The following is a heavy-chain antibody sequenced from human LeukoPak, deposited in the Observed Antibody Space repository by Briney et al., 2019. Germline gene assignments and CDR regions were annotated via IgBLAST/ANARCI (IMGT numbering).Heavy chain of an antibody. CDR2: SIPIFGTA. Sequence: GASVTVSFMASGGTFSSYAISWVRQAPGQGLEWMGGSIPIFGTANYAQKFQGRVTITADESTSTAYMELSSLRSDDTAVYYCARENYYDGSGSPSASAPVDHWGQGTLVTVSS. CDR3: ARENYYDGSGSPSASAPVDH. D-gene: IGHD3-22*01. CDR1: GGTFSSYA. V-gene: IGHV1-69*13. J-gene: IGHJ4*02.